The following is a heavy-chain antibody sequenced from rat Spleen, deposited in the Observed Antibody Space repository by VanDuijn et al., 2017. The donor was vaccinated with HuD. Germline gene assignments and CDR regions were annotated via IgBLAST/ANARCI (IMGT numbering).Heavy chain of an antibody. Sequence: EVQLVESGGGLVQPGRSLKLSCAAAGFTFSDYYMAWVRQAPTKVLEWVASISYDGGSNYYRDSVKGRFTISRDNAKSSLYLQMDSLRSEDTATYYCTTGSSFYYFDYWGQGVMVTVSS. V-gene: IGHV5-20*01. CDR1: GFTFSDYY. CDR2: ISYDGGSN. D-gene: IGHD5-1*01. CDR3: TTGSSFYYFDY. J-gene: IGHJ2*01.